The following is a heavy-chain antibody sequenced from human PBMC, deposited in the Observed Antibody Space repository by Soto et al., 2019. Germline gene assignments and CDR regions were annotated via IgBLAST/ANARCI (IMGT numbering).Heavy chain of an antibody. CDR2: IYHTGKT. J-gene: IGHJ2*01. Sequence: PSQTPSLTCTVSGDAIDIGGYYWTRIRQHQGKGLEWIGYIYHTGKTYYNPSLESRVTMSVDTSKNQFTLKLNSVTAADTATYSCDRMSYFYDKWYLDLWGRGTLVTVSS. D-gene: IGHD3-22*01. CDR3: DRMSYFYDKWYLDL. V-gene: IGHV4-31*03. CDR1: GDAIDIGGYY.